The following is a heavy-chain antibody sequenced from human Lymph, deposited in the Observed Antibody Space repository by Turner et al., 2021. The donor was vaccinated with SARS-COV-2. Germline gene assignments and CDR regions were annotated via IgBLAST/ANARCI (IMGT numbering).Heavy chain of an antibody. CDR3: ARGAAYCSGGSCYRKGFDY. J-gene: IGHJ4*02. CDR1: GGTFSSSA. CDR2: IIPIFGTA. Sequence: QVQLVQSGAEVKKPGSSVKVSCKASGGTFSSSAISWVRQAPGQGLEGMGGIIPIFGTANYAQRFQGRVTITADESTSTAYRELRSLRSEDTAVYYCARGAAYCSGGSCYRKGFDYWGQGTPVTVSS. V-gene: IGHV1-69*01. D-gene: IGHD2-15*01.